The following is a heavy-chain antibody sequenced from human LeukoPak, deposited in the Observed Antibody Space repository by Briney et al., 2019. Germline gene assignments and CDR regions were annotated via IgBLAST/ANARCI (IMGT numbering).Heavy chain of an antibody. D-gene: IGHD2-21*02. CDR2: IYSGGSA. Sequence: GGSLRLSCAASGFTFSGYYMSWVRQAPGTGLEWVSVIYSGGSAYYADSVKGRFTISRDNFMNTLYLQMNSLRAEDTAVYYCAGSLAYCGGDCRLGDYWGQGTLVTVSS. J-gene: IGHJ4*02. V-gene: IGHV3-66*01. CDR1: GFTFSGYY. CDR3: AGSLAYCGGDCRLGDY.